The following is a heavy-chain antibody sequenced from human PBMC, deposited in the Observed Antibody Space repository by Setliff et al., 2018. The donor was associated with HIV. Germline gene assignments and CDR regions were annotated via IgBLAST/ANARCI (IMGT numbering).Heavy chain of an antibody. CDR2: IFSNDEK. CDR3: ARIAYSNFRSGYSFDY. CDR1: GFSLSDTRMG. Sequence: SGPTLVNPTETLTLTCAVSGFSLSDTRMGVTWIRQSPGKALDWLAHIFSNDEKSYSTSLKNRVTISKDASKSQVVLTMTKVAPVDTGTYLCARIAYSNFRSGYSFDYWGLGTLVTVSS. V-gene: IGHV2-26*01. J-gene: IGHJ4*02. D-gene: IGHD3-3*01.